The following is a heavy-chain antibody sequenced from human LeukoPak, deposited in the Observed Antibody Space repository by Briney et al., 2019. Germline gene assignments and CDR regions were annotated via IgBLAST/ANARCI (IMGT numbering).Heavy chain of an antibody. V-gene: IGHV1-8*03. CDR2: MNPNSGNT. J-gene: IGHJ4*02. CDR3: ARALNTLRYFDWLVNFDY. CDR1: GYTFTSYD. D-gene: IGHD3-9*01. Sequence: ASVKVSCKASGYTFTSYDINWVRQATGQGLEWMGWMNPNSGNTGYAQKFQGRVTITRNTSISTAYMELSSLRSEDTAVYYCARALNTLRYFDWLVNFDYWGQGTLVTVSS.